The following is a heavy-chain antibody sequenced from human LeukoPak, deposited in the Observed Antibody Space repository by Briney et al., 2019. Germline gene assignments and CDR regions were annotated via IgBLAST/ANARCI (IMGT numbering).Heavy chain of an antibody. J-gene: IGHJ4*02. CDR2: ISSSSNYI. Sequence: GGSLRLSCAASGFTFINYNMNWVRQAPGKGLQWVSSISSSSNYIYYADSMMGRFTISRDNAKNTLYLQMNSLRAEDTAVYHCASSSQGYSSSWYVSYFDCWGQGTLVTVSS. D-gene: IGHD6-13*01. CDR3: ASSSQGYSSSWYVSYFDC. CDR1: GFTFINYN. V-gene: IGHV3-21*01.